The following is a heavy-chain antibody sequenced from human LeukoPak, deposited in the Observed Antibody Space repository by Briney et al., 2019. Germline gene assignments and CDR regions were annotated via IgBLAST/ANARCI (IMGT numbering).Heavy chain of an antibody. CDR1: GFTFSSYW. Sequence: LSGGSLRLSCAASGFTFSSYWMSWVRQAPGKGLEWVANIKQDGSEKSYVDSVKGRFTISRDNAKNALYLQMNSLRAEDTAVYYCARLLPPYYGSGSYGVDYWGQGTPVTVSS. J-gene: IGHJ4*02. V-gene: IGHV3-7*01. CDR2: IKQDGSEK. D-gene: IGHD3-10*01. CDR3: ARLLPPYYGSGSYGVDY.